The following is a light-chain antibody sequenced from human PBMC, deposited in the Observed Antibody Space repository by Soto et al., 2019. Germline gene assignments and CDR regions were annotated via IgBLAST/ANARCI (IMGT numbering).Light chain of an antibody. J-gene: IGKJ1*01. CDR3: QQYNNWPPYT. CDR1: QSVGSD. CDR2: GAS. Sequence: EIVMTQSPATLSVSPGERATLSCRASQSVGSDLVWYQQKPGQAPRLLIYGASTRATGVPARFSGSGSGTEFTLTISSLQSEDFAVYYCQQYNNWPPYTFGQGTKVDIK. V-gene: IGKV3-15*01.